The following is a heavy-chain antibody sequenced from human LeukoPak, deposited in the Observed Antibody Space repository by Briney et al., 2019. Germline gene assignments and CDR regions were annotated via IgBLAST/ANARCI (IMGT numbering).Heavy chain of an antibody. D-gene: IGHD6-13*01. V-gene: IGHV1-46*01. CDR2: INPSGGST. Sequence: GASVKVSCKASGYTFTSYYMHWVRQAPGQGLEWMGIINPSGGSTSYAQKFQGRVTMTRDTSTSTVYMELSRLRSDDTAVYYCARDAIAAAHWFDPWGQGTLVTVSS. J-gene: IGHJ5*02. CDR3: ARDAIAAAHWFDP. CDR1: GYTFTSYY.